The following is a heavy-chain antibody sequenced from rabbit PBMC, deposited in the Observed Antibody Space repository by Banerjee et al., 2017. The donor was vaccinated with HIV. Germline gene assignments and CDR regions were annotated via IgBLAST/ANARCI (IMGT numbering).Heavy chain of an antibody. Sequence: QEQLVESGGGLVQPEGSLTLTCKASGSDFSSNAMCWVRQAPGKGLELIACIYAGSRGATYYASWAKGRFTISKTSSTTVTLQMTSLTAADTATYFCARDLAGVIGWNFNLWGPGTLVTVS. CDR3: ARDLAGVIGWNFNL. V-gene: IGHV1S45*01. D-gene: IGHD4-1*01. CDR1: GSDFSSNA. CDR2: IYAGSRGAT. J-gene: IGHJ4*01.